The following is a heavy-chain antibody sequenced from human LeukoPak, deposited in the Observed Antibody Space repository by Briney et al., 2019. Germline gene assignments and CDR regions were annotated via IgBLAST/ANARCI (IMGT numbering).Heavy chain of an antibody. CDR3: ARDSSSWPETDWFDP. D-gene: IGHD6-13*01. CDR1: GGTFSSYA. CDR2: VIPIFGTA. J-gene: IGHJ5*02. V-gene: IGHV1-69*13. Sequence: GASVKVSCKDSGGTFSSYAISWVRQAPGQGLEWMGGVIPIFGTANYAQKFQGRVTITADESTSTAYMELSSLRSEDTAVYYCARDSSSWPETDWFDPWGQGTLVTVSS.